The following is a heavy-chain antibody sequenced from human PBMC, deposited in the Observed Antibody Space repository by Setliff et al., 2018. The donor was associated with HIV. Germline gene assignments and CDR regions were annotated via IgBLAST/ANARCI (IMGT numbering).Heavy chain of an antibody. CDR2: IYYSGST. V-gene: IGHV4-39*01. D-gene: IGHD5-12*01. Sequence: PSETLSLTCTVSGGSISSSSYYWGWIRQPPGKGLEWIGSIYYSGSTYYNPSLKSRVTISVDTSKNQFSLKLSSVTAAYTAVYYCARRGYDFLGYFQHWGHGTLVTVSS. CDR3: ARRGYDFLGYFQH. J-gene: IGHJ1*01. CDR1: GGSISSSSYY.